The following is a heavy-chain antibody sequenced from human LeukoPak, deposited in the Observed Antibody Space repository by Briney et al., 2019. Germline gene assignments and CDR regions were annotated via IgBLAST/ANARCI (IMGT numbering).Heavy chain of an antibody. V-gene: IGHV4-30-4*01. CDR3: AREGITIFGANAFDI. CDR1: GGSISSGDYY. D-gene: IGHD3-3*01. J-gene: IGHJ3*02. CDR2: IYYSGST. Sequence: PTETLSLTCTVSGGSISSGDYYWSWIRQPPGKGLEWIGYIYYSGSTYYSPSLKSRVTISVDTSKNQFSLKLSSVTAADTAVYYCAREGITIFGANAFDIWGQGTMVTVSS.